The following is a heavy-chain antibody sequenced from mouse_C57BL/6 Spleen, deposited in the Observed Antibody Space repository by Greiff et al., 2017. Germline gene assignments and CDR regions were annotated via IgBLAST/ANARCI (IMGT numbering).Heavy chain of an antibody. Sequence: EVQVVESGGGLVQPGGSLSLSCAASGFTFTDYYMSWVRQPPGKALEWLGFIRNKANGYTTEYSASVKGRFTISRDNSQSILYLQMNALRAEDSATYYCARSGFTTGYYAMDYWGQGTSVTVSS. D-gene: IGHD1-1*01. CDR1: GFTFTDYY. CDR2: IRNKANGYTT. J-gene: IGHJ4*01. V-gene: IGHV7-3*01. CDR3: ARSGFTTGYYAMDY.